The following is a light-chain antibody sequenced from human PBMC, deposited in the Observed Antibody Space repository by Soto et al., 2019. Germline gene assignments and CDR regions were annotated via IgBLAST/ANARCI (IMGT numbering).Light chain of an antibody. V-gene: IGKV3D-15*01. J-gene: IGKJ1*01. CDR2: GAS. CDR1: QSVRSN. Sequence: KVMTQSPATLSMTTGERATLYCRASQSVRSNLAWYHQKPGQAPRLLIYGASTRATGIPARFSGGGSETEFTLTISILQSEDFAVYFCHPYNIWPLWT. CDR3: HPYNIWPLWT.